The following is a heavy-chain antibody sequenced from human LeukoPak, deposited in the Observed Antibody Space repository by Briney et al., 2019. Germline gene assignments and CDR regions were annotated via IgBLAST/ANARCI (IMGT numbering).Heavy chain of an antibody. D-gene: IGHD3-3*01. J-gene: IGHJ3*02. Sequence: RASETLSLTCAVYGGSFSGYYWSWIRQPPGKGLEWIGEINHSGSTNYNPSLKSRVTISVDTSKNQFSLKLSSVTAADTAVYYCASPYYDDAFDIWGQGTMVTVSS. V-gene: IGHV4-34*01. CDR3: ASPYYDDAFDI. CDR2: INHSGST. CDR1: GGSFSGYY.